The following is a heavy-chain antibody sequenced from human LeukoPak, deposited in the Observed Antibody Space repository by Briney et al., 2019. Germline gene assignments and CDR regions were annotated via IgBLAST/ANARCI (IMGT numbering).Heavy chain of an antibody. V-gene: IGHV3-7*01. CDR1: GFTFSSYW. D-gene: IGHD5-18*01. Sequence: PGGSLRLSCAASGFTFSSYWMSWVRQAPGKGLEWVANIKQDGSEKYYVDSVKGRFTISRDNAKNSLYLQMNSLRAEDTAVYYCARDFRSGYTPSNAFDYWGQGTLVTVSS. J-gene: IGHJ4*02. CDR2: IKQDGSEK. CDR3: ARDFRSGYTPSNAFDY.